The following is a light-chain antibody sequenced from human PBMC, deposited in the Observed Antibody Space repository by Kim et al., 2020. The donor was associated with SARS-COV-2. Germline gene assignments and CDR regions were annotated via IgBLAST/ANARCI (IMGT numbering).Light chain of an antibody. CDR2: AAS. Sequence: DIVLTQSPGTLSSSPGERVALACRTSQNISANYLAWYQHKAGQAPRLPMFAASSRATGVPDRFSGSGSGTDFTLTISRLETEDFALYYCQLYDDSMYTFGQGTKLEI. CDR1: QNISANY. V-gene: IGKV3-20*01. J-gene: IGKJ2*01. CDR3: QLYDDSMYT.